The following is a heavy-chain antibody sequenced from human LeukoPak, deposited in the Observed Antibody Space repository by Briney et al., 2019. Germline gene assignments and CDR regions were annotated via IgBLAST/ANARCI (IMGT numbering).Heavy chain of an antibody. Sequence: PGRSLRLSCPAAAFTVSSHWTRCVRHPPGNGLGSLSRVGSVASRIEYAYSVNGRFTISRDNAKNTLYLQLNSLRVDDTAVYLCASDGLRARAFDLWGRGTLVSVSS. CDR2: VGSVASRI. CDR1: AFTVSSHW. J-gene: IGHJ4*02. CDR3: ASDGLRARAFDL. V-gene: IGHV3-74*03.